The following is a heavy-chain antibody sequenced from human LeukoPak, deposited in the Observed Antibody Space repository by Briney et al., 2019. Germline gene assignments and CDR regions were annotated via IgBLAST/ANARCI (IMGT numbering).Heavy chain of an antibody. D-gene: IGHD6-13*01. CDR2: INPSGGST. V-gene: IGHV1-46*01. CDR1: GYTFTSYG. CDR3: AREGQLFDY. J-gene: IGHJ4*02. Sequence: ASVKVSCKASGYTFTSYGISWVRQAPGQGLEWMGIINPSGGSTSYAQKFQGRVTMTRDMSTSTVYMELSSLRSEDTAVYYCAREGQLFDYWGQGTLVTVSS.